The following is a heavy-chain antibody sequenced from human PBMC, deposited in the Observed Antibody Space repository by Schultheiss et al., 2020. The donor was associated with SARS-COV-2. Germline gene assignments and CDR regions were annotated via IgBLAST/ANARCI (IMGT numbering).Heavy chain of an antibody. D-gene: IGHD6-13*01. V-gene: IGHV4-59*12. Sequence: SETLSLTCTVSGGSISSYYWSWIRQPPGKGLEWIGYIYYSGSTNYNPSLKSRVTISVDKSKNQFSLKLSSVTAADTAVYYCAKRRGSSSWSAGMDVWGQGTTVTVSS. J-gene: IGHJ6*02. CDR2: IYYSGST. CDR1: GGSISSYY. CDR3: AKRRGSSSWSAGMDV.